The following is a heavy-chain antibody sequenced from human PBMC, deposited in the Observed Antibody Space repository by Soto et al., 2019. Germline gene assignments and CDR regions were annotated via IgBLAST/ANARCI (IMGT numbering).Heavy chain of an antibody. CDR2: INPSGGST. J-gene: IGHJ6*02. Sequence: QVQLVQSGAEVKKPGASVKVSCKASGYTFTSYYXHXVXXXXXXXXXWXGIINPSGGSTSYAQKFQGRVTMTRDTSTSTVYMELSSLRSEDTAVYYCARGSIASLGPYYYGMDVWGQGTTVTVSS. D-gene: IGHD6-6*01. V-gene: IGHV1-46*01. CDR1: GYTFTSYY. CDR3: ARGSIASLGPYYYGMDV.